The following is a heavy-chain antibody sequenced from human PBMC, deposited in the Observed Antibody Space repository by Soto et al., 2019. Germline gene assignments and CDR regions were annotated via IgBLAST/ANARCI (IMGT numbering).Heavy chain of an antibody. CDR2: ISYDGSDK. V-gene: IGHV3-30*03. J-gene: IGHJ4*02. CDR1: GFPFTSYG. D-gene: IGHD3-10*01. CDR3: VGGQSYFDY. Sequence: QVQLVESGGGVVQPGRSLRLSCAASGFPFTSYGMHWVREGPDKGLEWVAIISYDGSDKYYADSVKGRFTISRDNSKNTLYLQMNSLRPECTALYYCVGGQSYFDYRGQGTLVTVSS.